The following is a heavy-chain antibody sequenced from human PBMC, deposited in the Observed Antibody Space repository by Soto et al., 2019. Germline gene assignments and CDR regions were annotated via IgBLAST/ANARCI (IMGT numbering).Heavy chain of an antibody. V-gene: IGHV4-39*01. Sequence: SETLSLTCTVSGGSITNSSYYWGWIRQPPGEGLEWIGRVYYGGSTYYNPSLKSRVTISVDTSKNQFSLRLSSVTAADTAVYYCAKHRMTIFGLVTHFFDYWGQGTLVTVSS. CDR3: AKHRMTIFGLVTHFFDY. D-gene: IGHD3-3*01. J-gene: IGHJ4*01. CDR2: VYYGGST. CDR1: GGSITNSSYY.